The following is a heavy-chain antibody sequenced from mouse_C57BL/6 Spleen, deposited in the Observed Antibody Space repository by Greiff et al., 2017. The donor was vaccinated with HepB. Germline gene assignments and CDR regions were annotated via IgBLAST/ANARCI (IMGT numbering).Heavy chain of an antibody. CDR1: GFTFSDYY. J-gene: IGHJ4*01. Sequence: EVKVVESEGGLVQPGSSMKLSCTASGFTFSDYYMAWVRQVPEKGLEWVANINYDGSSTYYLDSLKSRFIISRDNAKNILYLQMSSLKSEDTATYYCARAGDYGSSGAMDYWGQGTSVTVSS. CDR2: INYDGSST. D-gene: IGHD1-1*01. V-gene: IGHV5-16*01. CDR3: ARAGDYGSSGAMDY.